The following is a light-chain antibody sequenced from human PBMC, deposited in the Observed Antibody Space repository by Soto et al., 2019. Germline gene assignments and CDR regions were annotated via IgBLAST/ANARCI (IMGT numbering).Light chain of an antibody. V-gene: IGKV1-5*01. Sequence: DIQMTQSPSTLSASVGDRVTITCRASQSISSWLAWYQQKPGKAPKLLIYDASSLESGVPSRFSGSGSGTEFTLTISSLQSKDFAVYYCQQYNNWHPLTFGGGTKVDIK. CDR2: DAS. J-gene: IGKJ4*01. CDR1: QSISSW. CDR3: QQYNNWHPLT.